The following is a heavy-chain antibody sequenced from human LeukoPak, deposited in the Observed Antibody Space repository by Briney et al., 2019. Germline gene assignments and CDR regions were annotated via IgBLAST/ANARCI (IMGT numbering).Heavy chain of an antibody. V-gene: IGHV3-30*04. Sequence: PGKSLRLSCAASGFTFSSFAMHWVRQAPGRGLEWVATISYHGSNTYYADSVKGRFTISRDNSKNTLYLQMNSLRAEDTAVYYCARTHPTGYFDYWGQGTLVTVSS. D-gene: IGHD1-14*01. CDR3: ARTHPTGYFDY. CDR2: ISYHGSNT. CDR1: GFTFSSFA. J-gene: IGHJ4*02.